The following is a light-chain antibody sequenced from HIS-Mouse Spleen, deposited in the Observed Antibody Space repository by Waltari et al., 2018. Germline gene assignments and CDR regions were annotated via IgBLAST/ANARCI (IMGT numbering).Light chain of an antibody. CDR3: SSYAGSNNLGV. V-gene: IGLV2-8*01. CDR1: SSDVGGYTY. J-gene: IGLJ2*01. CDR2: EVS. Sequence: QSALTQPPSASGSPGQSVTISCTGTSSDVGGYTYVSWYQQHPGKAPKLMSYEVSKRPSGVPDRFSGSKSGNTASLTVSGPQAEDEADYCCSSYAGSNNLGVFGGGTKLTVL.